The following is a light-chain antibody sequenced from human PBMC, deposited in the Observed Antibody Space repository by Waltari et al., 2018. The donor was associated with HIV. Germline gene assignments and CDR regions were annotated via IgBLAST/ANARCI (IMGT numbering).Light chain of an antibody. CDR1: QNINSL. V-gene: IGKV1-39*01. CDR2: GAS. J-gene: IGKJ1*01. CDR3: QQSYRTPPVT. Sequence: DIQMTQSPSSLSAYVGARVTITCRASQNINSLLNWYQQRPGKAPKILIYGASNLQSGVPSRFSGSGSGTDFTLTISSLHPEDFATYYCQQSYRTPPVTFGQGTRVEI.